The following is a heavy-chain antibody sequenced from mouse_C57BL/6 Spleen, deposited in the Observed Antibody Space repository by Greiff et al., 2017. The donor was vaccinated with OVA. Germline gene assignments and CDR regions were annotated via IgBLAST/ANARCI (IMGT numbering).Heavy chain of an antibody. CDR3: ARDRGYDVGWYFDV. D-gene: IGHD2-2*01. CDR2: ISYDGSN. Sequence: DVQLQESGPGLVKPSQSLSLTCSVTGYSITSGYYWNWIRQFPGNKLEWMGYISYDGSNNYNPSLKNRISITRDTSKNQFFLKLNSATTEDTATYYCARDRGYDVGWYFDVWGTGTTVTVSS. V-gene: IGHV3-6*01. CDR1: GYSITSGYY. J-gene: IGHJ1*03.